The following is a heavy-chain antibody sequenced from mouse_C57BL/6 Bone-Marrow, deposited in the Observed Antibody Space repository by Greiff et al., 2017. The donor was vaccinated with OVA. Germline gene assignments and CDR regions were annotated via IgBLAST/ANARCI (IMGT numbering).Heavy chain of an antibody. CDR1: GFTFSSYA. J-gene: IGHJ3*01. CDR2: ISDGGSYT. Sequence: EVHLVESGGGLVKPGGSLKLSCAASGFTFSSYAMSWVRQTPEKRLEWVATISDGGSYTYYPDNVKGRFTISRDNAKNNLYLQMSHLKSEDTAMYYCAREDPHYGKRWAWFAYWGQGTLVTVSA. CDR3: AREDPHYGKRWAWFAY. V-gene: IGHV5-4*01. D-gene: IGHD2-1*01.